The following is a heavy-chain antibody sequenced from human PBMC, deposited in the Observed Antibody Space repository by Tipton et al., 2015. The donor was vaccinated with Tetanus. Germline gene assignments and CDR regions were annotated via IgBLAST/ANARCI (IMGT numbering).Heavy chain of an antibody. D-gene: IGHD3-3*01. V-gene: IGHV3-33*01. Sequence: SLRLSCAASGFTFNSYGMHWVRQAPGKGLEWLALVWYDGSKQYYADSVKGRFTISRDNSKNTVDLQMNKLRDEDTAVYYCARERSWDWLGPVDSWGPRTLVAVSS. J-gene: IGHJ4*02. CDR2: VWYDGSKQ. CDR1: GFTFNSYG. CDR3: ARERSWDWLGPVDS.